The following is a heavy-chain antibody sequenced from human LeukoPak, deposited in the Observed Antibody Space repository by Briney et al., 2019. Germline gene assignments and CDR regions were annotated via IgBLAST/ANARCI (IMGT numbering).Heavy chain of an antibody. CDR1: GFTFSNYW. J-gene: IGHJ4*02. CDR2: IYSVGST. V-gene: IGHV3-53*04. D-gene: IGHD5-18*01. CDR3: ARSSRGYSYGDFDY. Sequence: SGGSLRLSCAASGFTFSNYWMSWVRQAPGKGLEWVSFIYSVGSTYSADSVKCRFTISRHNSKNTLYLQMNSLRAEDTAVYYCARSSRGYSYGDFDYWGQGTLVTVSS.